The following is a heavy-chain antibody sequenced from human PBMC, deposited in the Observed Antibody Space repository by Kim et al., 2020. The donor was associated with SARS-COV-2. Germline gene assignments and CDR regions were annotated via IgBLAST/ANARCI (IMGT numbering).Heavy chain of an antibody. CDR1: GFTFSSYS. CDR2: ISSSSSYI. V-gene: IGHV3-21*01. J-gene: IGHJ4*02. D-gene: IGHD4-17*01. Sequence: GGSLRLSCAASGFTFSSYSMNWVRQAPGKGLEWVSSISSSSSYIYYADSVKGRFTISRDNAKNSLYLQMNSLRAEDTAVYYCARDVVQDYGDYPCFDYWGQGTLVTVSS. CDR3: ARDVVQDYGDYPCFDY.